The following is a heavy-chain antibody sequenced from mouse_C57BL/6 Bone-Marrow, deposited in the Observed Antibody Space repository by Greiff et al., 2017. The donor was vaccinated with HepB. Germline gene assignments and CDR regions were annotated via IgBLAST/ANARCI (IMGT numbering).Heavy chain of an antibody. D-gene: IGHD5-5*01. V-gene: IGHV1-50*01. CDR3: APYLGY. CDR1: GYTFTSYW. CDR2: IDPSDSYT. Sequence: VQLQQPGAELVKPGASVKLSCKASGYTFTSYWMQWVKQRPGQGLEWIGEIDPSDSYTNYNQKFKGKATLTVDTSSSPAYMQLSSLTSEDSAVYYCAPYLGYWGQGTTLTVSS. J-gene: IGHJ2*01.